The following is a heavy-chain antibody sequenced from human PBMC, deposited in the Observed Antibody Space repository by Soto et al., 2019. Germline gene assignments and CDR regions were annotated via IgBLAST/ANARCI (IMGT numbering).Heavy chain of an antibody. D-gene: IGHD3-10*01. Sequence: SETLSLTCAVYGGSFSGYYWSWIRQPPGKGLEWIGEINHSGSTNSNPSLKSRVTISVDTSKNQFSLKLSSVTAADTAVYYCARGRLLSFGELQTWFDPRGQGTRVTVS. CDR1: GGSFSGYY. J-gene: IGHJ5*02. V-gene: IGHV4-34*01. CDR3: ARGRLLSFGELQTWFDP. CDR2: INHSGST.